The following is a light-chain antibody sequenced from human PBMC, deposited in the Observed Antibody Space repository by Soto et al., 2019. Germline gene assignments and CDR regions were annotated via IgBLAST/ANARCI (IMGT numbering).Light chain of an antibody. CDR3: QQYDSSPRT. V-gene: IGKV3-20*01. CDR1: QSTNY. J-gene: IGKJ1*01. CDR2: GPS. Sequence: EVVLTQSPGTLSLSPGEKASLSCRASQSTNYLAWYQQKPGQAPRLLIYGPSSRATGIPDRFSGSGSGTDFTLTINRLEPEDFAVYYCQQYDSSPRTFGQGTKVDIK.